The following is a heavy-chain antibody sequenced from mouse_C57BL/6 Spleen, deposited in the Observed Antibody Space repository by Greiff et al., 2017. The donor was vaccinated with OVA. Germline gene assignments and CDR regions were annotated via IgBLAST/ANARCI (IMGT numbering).Heavy chain of an antibody. Sequence: EVKLMESGGGLVQPKGSLKLSCAASGFSFNTYAMNWVRQAPGKGLEWVARIRSKSNNYATYYADSVKDRFTISRDDSESMLYLKMNNLETEDTAFYCCVRGGPYYAVDGTGQRTTVTV. CDR1: GFSFNTYA. D-gene: IGHD1-1*02. J-gene: IGHJ4*01. CDR3: VRGGPYYAVDG. V-gene: IGHV10-1*01. CDR2: IRSKSNNYAT.